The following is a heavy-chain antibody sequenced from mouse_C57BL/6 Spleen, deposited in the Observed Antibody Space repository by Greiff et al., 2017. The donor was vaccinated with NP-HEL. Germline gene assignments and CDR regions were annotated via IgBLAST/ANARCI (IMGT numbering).Heavy chain of an antibody. J-gene: IGHJ4*01. D-gene: IGHD2-4*01. CDR3: ARCFDYDAGYAMDY. CDR2: IYPYNGVS. Sequence: VQLKQSGPELVKPGASVKISCKASGYSFTGYYMHWVKQSHGNILDWIGYIYPYNGVSSYNQKFKGKATLTVDKSSSTAYMELRSLTSEDSAVYYCARCFDYDAGYAMDYWGQGTSVTVSS. V-gene: IGHV1-31*01. CDR1: GYSFTGYY.